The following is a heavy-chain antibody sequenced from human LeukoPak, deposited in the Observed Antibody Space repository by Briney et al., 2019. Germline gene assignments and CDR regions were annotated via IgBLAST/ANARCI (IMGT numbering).Heavy chain of an antibody. CDR2: ISYDGSNK. J-gene: IGHJ4*02. D-gene: IGHD6-13*01. CDR3: ARPRYSSSWFHY. V-gene: IGHV3-30*03. CDR1: GITFDDYR. Sequence: GGSLRLSCAASGITFDDYRMSWVRQAPGKGLEWVAFISYDGSNKYYADSVKGRFTISRDNSKNTLYLQMNSLRAEDTAVYYCARPRYSSSWFHYWGQGTLVTVSS.